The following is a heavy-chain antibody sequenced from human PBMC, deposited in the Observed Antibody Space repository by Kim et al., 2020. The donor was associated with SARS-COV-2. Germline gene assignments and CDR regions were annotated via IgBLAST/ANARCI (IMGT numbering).Heavy chain of an antibody. CDR1: GFTFSSYE. J-gene: IGHJ6*03. V-gene: IGHV3-48*03. CDR2: ISSSGSTK. CDR3: ARGGYCSSTSCPYYYYMDV. D-gene: IGHD2-2*01. Sequence: GGSLRLSCAASGFTFSSYEINWVRQAPGKGLDWVSYISSSGSTKYYADSVKGRFTISRDNAKNSLFLQMNSVRAEDTAVYYCARGGYCSSTSCPYYYYMDVWGKGSTGTVSS.